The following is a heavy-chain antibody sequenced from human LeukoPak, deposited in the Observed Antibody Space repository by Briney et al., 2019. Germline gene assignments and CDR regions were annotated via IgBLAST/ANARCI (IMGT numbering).Heavy chain of an antibody. D-gene: IGHD3-22*01. CDR3: ARALPDYYYDSSGYYQYYFDY. J-gene: IGHJ4*02. CDR2: IYSGGST. V-gene: IGHV3-53*01. CDR1: GFTVSSNY. Sequence: GGSLRLSCAASGFTVSSNYMSWVRQAPGKGLEWGSVIYSGGSTYYADSVKGRFTISRDNSKNTLYLQMNSLRAEDTAVYYCARALPDYYYDSSGYYQYYFDYWGQGTLVTASS.